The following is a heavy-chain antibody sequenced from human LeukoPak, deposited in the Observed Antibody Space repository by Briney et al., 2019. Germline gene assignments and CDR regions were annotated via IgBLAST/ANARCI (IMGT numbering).Heavy chain of an antibody. CDR3: AREGNSGYDAVDY. CDR2: IIPIFGTA. Sequence: GASVKVSCKASGGTFSSDAISWVRQAPGQGLEWMGGIIPIFGTANYAQKFQGRVTITADESTSTAYMELSSLRSEDTAVYYCAREGNSGYDAVDYWGQGTLVTVSS. CDR1: GGTFSSDA. V-gene: IGHV1-69*01. J-gene: IGHJ4*02. D-gene: IGHD5-12*01.